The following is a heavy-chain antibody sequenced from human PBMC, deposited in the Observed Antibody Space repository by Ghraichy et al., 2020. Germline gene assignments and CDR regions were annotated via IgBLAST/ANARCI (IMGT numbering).Heavy chain of an antibody. Sequence: GESLNISCKGSGYSFTSYWIGWVRQMPGKGLEWMGIIYPGDSDTRYSPSFQGQVTMSADKSISTAYLQWSSLKASDTAMYYCARHKGSLIVLGPERDFFDCWGQGTLVTVSS. V-gene: IGHV5-51*01. CDR3: ARHKGSLIVLGPERDFFDC. CDR2: IYPGDSDT. J-gene: IGHJ4*02. CDR1: GYSFTSYW. D-gene: IGHD2-8*02.